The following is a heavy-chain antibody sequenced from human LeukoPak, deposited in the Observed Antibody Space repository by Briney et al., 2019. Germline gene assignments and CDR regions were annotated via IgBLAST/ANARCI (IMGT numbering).Heavy chain of an antibody. CDR3: AKTKGATPAPADY. CDR2: ISGSGGST. J-gene: IGHJ4*02. V-gene: IGHV3-23*01. D-gene: IGHD1-26*01. CDR1: GFTFSSYA. Sequence: GGSLRLSCAASGFTFSSYAMRWVRQAPGKGLEWVLAISGSGGSTYYADSVKGRFTISRDNSKNTLYLQMNSLRAEDTAVYYCAKTKGATPAPADYWGQGTLVTVSS.